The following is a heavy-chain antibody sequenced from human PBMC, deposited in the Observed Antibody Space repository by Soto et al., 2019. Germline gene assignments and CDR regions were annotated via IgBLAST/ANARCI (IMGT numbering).Heavy chain of an antibody. CDR2: ISWNSGSI. V-gene: IGHV3-9*01. Sequence: GGSLRLSCAASGFTFDDYAMHWVRQAPGKGLEWVSGISWNSGSIGYADSVKGRFTISRDNAKNSLYLQMNSLRAEDTALYYCAKVPYYYYGMDVWGQGTTVTVSS. CDR3: AKVPYYYYGMDV. CDR1: GFTFDDYA. J-gene: IGHJ6*02.